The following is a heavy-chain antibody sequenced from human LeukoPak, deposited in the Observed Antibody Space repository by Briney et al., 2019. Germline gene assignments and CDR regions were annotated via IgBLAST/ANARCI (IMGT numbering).Heavy chain of an antibody. CDR3: GKGRPEVSGSLRRFDY. J-gene: IGHJ4*02. D-gene: IGHD1-26*01. CDR1: GFSFSSYA. CDR2: ISGSGGIT. Sequence: GGSLRLSCAASGFSFSSYAMSWVRQAPGKGLGWVSGISGSGGITYYADSVKGRFTISRDNSKKTLYLQMNSLRAEDTAVYYCGKGRPEVSGSLRRFDYWGQGTLVTVSS. V-gene: IGHV3-23*01.